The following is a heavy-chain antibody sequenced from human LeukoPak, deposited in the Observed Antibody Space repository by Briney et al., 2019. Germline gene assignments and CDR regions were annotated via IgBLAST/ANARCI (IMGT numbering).Heavy chain of an antibody. Sequence: PSETLSLTCSVSGDSVSRSDSYWDWIRQPPGKGLEWIGTIYYSGRTYYSPSLKSRVTMSVDPSNNQFSVNLRSVTAADTALYYCARRRYYDGSGYLEWGQGTLLSVSS. J-gene: IGHJ1*01. CDR3: ARRRYYDGSGYLE. CDR1: GDSVSRSDSY. CDR2: IYYSGRT. D-gene: IGHD3-22*01. V-gene: IGHV4-39*01.